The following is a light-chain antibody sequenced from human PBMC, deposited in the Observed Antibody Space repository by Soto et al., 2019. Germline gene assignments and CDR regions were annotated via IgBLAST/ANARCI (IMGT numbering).Light chain of an antibody. J-gene: IGLJ2*01. V-gene: IGLV1-40*01. CDR1: SSNIGAGYD. CDR2: GNS. CDR3: QSYDSSLRGSEA. Sequence: QSVLTQPPSVSGAPGPRVTISCTGSSSNIGAGYDVHWYQQLPGTAPKLLIYGNSNRPSGVPDRFSGSKSGTSASLAITGHQAEDEADYYCQSYDSSLRGSEAFGGGTKVTVL.